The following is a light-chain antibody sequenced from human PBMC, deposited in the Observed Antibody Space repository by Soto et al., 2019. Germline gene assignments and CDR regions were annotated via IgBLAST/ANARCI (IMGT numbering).Light chain of an antibody. Sequence: EIVMTQSPATLSVSPVERVTLSCRASQSVSSYLAWYQQKPGQAPRLLIYDASNRATGIPARFSGSGSGTDFTLTISSLEPEDFAVYYCQQRSNWPITFGQGTRLEIK. V-gene: IGKV3-11*01. CDR1: QSVSSY. CDR2: DAS. J-gene: IGKJ5*01. CDR3: QQRSNWPIT.